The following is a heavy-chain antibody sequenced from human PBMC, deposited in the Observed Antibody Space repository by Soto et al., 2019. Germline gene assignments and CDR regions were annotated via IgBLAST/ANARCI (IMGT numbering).Heavy chain of an antibody. V-gene: IGHV4-34*01. CDR2: INHSGST. CDR1: GGSFSGYY. J-gene: IGHJ4*02. CDR3: TTDTAAGTPDY. Sequence: SETLSLTCAVYGGSFSGYYWSWIRQPPGKGLEWIGEINHSGSTNYNPSLKSRVTISVDTSKNQFSLKLSSVTAADTAVYYCTTDTAAGTPDYWGQGTLVTVSS. D-gene: IGHD6-13*01.